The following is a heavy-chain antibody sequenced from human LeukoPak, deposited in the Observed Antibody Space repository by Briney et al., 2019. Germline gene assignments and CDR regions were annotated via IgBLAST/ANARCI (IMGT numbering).Heavy chain of an antibody. Sequence: SETLSLTCTVSGGSISSSSYYWGWIRQPPGKGLEWIGYIYYSGSTYYNPSLKSRVTISVDTSKNQFSLKLSSVTAADTAVYYCARAAYYYDSSGYYILDYWGQGTLVTVSS. CDR3: ARAAYYYDSSGYYILDY. D-gene: IGHD3-22*01. J-gene: IGHJ4*02. CDR1: GGSISSSSYY. CDR2: IYYSGST. V-gene: IGHV4-30-4*08.